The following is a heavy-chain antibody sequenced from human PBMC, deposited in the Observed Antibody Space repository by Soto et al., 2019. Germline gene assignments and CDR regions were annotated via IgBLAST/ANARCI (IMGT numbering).Heavy chain of an antibody. D-gene: IGHD3-3*01. CDR1: GFTFSSYW. CDR2: IKPDGSEK. Sequence: VGSLRLSCAASGFTFSSYWMSWVRQAPGKGLEWVANIKPDGSEKYYVGSVKGRFTISRDNAKNSLYLQMNSLRAEDTAVYYCARGDDFWSGPDYWGQGTLVTVSS. V-gene: IGHV3-7*01. CDR3: ARGDDFWSGPDY. J-gene: IGHJ4*02.